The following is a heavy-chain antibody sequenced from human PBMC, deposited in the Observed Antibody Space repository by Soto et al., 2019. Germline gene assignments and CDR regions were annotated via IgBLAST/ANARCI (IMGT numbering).Heavy chain of an antibody. CDR1: GGSTSSGGYY. V-gene: IGHV4-31*03. Sequence: NPSETLSLTCTVSGGSTSSGGYYWSWIRQHPGKGLEWIGYIYYSGSTYYNPSLKSRVTISVDTSKNQFSLKLSSVTAADTAVYYCARDRECSGGTCYNYFDYWGQGTLVTVSS. CDR3: ARDRECSGGTCYNYFDY. D-gene: IGHD2-15*01. CDR2: IYYSGST. J-gene: IGHJ4*02.